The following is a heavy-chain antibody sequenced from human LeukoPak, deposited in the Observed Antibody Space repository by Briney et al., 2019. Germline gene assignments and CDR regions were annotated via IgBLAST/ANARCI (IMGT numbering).Heavy chain of an antibody. D-gene: IGHD3-10*01. CDR3: ARDQITMVRGVIIRKQGIDY. V-gene: IGHV3-48*04. Sequence: GGSLRLSCAASGFTFSSYSMNWVRQAPGKGLEWVSYISSSCSTIYYADSVKGRFTISRDNAKNTLYLQMNSLRAEDTAVYYCARDQITMVRGVIIRKQGIDYWGQGTLVTVSS. CDR1: GFTFSSYS. CDR2: ISSSCSTI. J-gene: IGHJ4*02.